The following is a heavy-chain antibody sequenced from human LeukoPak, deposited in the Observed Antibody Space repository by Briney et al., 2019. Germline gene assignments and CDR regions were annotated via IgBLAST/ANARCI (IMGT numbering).Heavy chain of an antibody. J-gene: IGHJ3*02. CDR3: ARDGDLGGAFDI. CDR1: GGSISSHY. Sequence: SETLSLTCTVSGGSISSHYWSWIRQPPGKRLEWIGYIHYSGSTNYNPSLKSRITISVDTSKTQFSLKLSSVTAADTAVYYCARDGDLGGAFDIWGRGTMVTVSS. D-gene: IGHD4-23*01. CDR2: IHYSGST. V-gene: IGHV4-59*11.